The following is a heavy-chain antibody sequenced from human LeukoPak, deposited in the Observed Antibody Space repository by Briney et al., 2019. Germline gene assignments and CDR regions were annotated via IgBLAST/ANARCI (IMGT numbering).Heavy chain of an antibody. CDR2: MYLSGTT. CDR1: GDSTNSLDL. Sequence: SGTLSLTCTVSGDSTNSLDLWSWVRQPPGKGLEWIGEMYLSGTTHSNPSVKSRVTISVDTSKNQFSLKLSSVTAADTAVYYCAREVRGQLRNWGQGTLVTVSS. D-gene: IGHD2-2*01. J-gene: IGHJ4*02. CDR3: AREVRGQLRN. V-gene: IGHV4-4*02.